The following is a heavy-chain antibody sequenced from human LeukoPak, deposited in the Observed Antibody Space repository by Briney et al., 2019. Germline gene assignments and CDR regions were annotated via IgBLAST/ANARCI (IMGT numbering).Heavy chain of an antibody. CDR3: ARPRSSSYWYFDL. Sequence: PSETLSLTCTVSGGSINSDYWSWIRQPPGGGLEWIGHTGSTNYSPSLKSRVTISVDTSKNQFSLRLTSVTAADTAVYYCARPRSSSYWYFDLWGRGTLVTVSS. D-gene: IGHD3-10*01. CDR2: TGST. J-gene: IGHJ2*01. V-gene: IGHV4-59*08. CDR1: GGSINSDY.